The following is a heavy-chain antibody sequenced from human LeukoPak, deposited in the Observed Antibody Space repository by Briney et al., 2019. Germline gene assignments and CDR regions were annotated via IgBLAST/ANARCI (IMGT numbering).Heavy chain of an antibody. D-gene: IGHD6-13*01. CDR2: ISYDGSNK. Sequence: PAGSLRLSCAASGFTFSSYAIHWVRQAPGKGLEWVAVISYDGSNKYYADSVKGRFTISRDNSTNTLYLQMNSLGAEDTAVYYCAKGRDSSSWYECKDYWGQGTLVTVSS. CDR1: GFTFSSYA. V-gene: IGHV3-30*18. CDR3: AKGRDSSSWYECKDY. J-gene: IGHJ4*02.